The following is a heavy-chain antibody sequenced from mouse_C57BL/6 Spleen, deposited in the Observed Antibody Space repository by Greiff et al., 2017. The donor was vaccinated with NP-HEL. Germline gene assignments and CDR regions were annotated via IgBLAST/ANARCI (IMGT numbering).Heavy chain of an antibody. CDR3: ASLSLYDYGFDY. D-gene: IGHD2-4*01. J-gene: IGHJ2*01. CDR2: IYPGSGST. CDR1: GYTFTSYW. V-gene: IGHV1-55*01. Sequence: QVQLHQPGAELVKPGASVKMSCKASGYTFTSYWITWVKQRPGQGLEWIGDIYPGSGSTNYNEKFKSKATLTVDTSSSTAYMQLSSLTSEDSAVYYCASLSLYDYGFDYWGQGTTLTVSS.